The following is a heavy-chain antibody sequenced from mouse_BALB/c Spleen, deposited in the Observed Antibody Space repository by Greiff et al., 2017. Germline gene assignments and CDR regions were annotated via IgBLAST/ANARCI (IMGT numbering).Heavy chain of an antibody. CDR2: ISYDGSN. D-gene: IGHD1-1*01. V-gene: IGHV3-6*02. CDR1: GYSITSGYY. J-gene: IGHJ2*01. CDR3: ARDYYGSSYDY. Sequence: VQLQQSGPGLVKPSQSLSLTCSVTGYSITSGYYWNWIRQFPGNKLEWMGYISYDGSNNYNPSLKNRISITRDTSKNQFFLKLNSVTTEDTATYYGARDYYGSSYDYWGQGTTLTVSS.